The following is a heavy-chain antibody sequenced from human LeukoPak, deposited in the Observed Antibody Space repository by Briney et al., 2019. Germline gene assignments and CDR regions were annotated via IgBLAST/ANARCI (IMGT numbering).Heavy chain of an antibody. CDR2: LSYAGKT. J-gene: IGHJ4*02. CDR1: GASVSSSH. CDR3: SEGYFEPFDH. V-gene: IGHV4-59*02. D-gene: IGHD2/OR15-2a*01. Sequence: SETLSLTCVVSGASVSSSHWNWIRQLPGKGLEWIGCLSYAGKTDYNPSLTSRVTISLDTSKNQVSLKLRSVTAADTAVYYCSEGYFEPFDHWGQGTLVTVSS.